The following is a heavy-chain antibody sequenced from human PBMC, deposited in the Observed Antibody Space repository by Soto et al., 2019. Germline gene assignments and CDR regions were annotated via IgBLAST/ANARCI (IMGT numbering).Heavy chain of an antibody. D-gene: IGHD4-4*01. CDR2: INHSGST. CDR1: GGSFSGYY. V-gene: IGHV4-34*01. J-gene: IGHJ5*02. Sequence: SETLSLTCAVYGGSFSGYYWSWIRQPPGKGLEWIGEINHSGSTNYNPSLKSRVTISVDTSKNQFSLKLSSVTAADTAVYYCARGVYSNYVTTGNWFDPWGQGTLVTVS. CDR3: ARGVYSNYVTTGNWFDP.